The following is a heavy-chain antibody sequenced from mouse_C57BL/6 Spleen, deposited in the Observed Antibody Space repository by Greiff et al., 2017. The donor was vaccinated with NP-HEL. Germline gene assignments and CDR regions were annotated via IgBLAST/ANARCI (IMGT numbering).Heavy chain of an antibody. D-gene: IGHD2-10*02. CDR1: GYTFTSYW. J-gene: IGHJ3*01. CDR2: IHPNSGST. CDR3: AREYGNYVFAY. Sequence: QVQLQQSGAELVKPGASVKLSCKASGYTFTSYWMHWVKQRPGQGLEWIGMIHPNSGSTNYNEKFKSKATLTVDKSSSTAYMQLSSLTSEDSAVYYCAREYGNYVFAYWGQGTLVTVSA. V-gene: IGHV1-64*01.